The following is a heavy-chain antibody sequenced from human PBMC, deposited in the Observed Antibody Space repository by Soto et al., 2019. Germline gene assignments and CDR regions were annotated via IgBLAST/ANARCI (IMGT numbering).Heavy chain of an antibody. Sequence: EVPLLESGGGLVQPGGSLRLSCAASEFTFSNYAMSWVRQAPGKGLEWVSAISYGGGTTYYADSVKGRFTISRDNSKNTLYVQMNSQRAEDTAVYYCAKNPGFYYVSTGYHFVCWGQGTLVTVSS. V-gene: IGHV3-23*01. CDR2: ISYGGGTT. CDR3: AKNPGFYYVSTGYHFVC. D-gene: IGHD3-22*01. CDR1: EFTFSNYA. J-gene: IGHJ4*02.